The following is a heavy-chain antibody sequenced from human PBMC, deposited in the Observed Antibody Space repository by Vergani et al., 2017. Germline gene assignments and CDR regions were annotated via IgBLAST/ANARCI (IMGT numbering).Heavy chain of an antibody. J-gene: IGHJ6*02. Sequence: QVQLQESGPGLVKPSETLSLTCTVSGGSISSYYWSWIRQPAGKGLEWIGRIYTSGSTNYNPSLKSRVTMSVDTSKNQFSLKLSSVTAADPAVYYCARVSYCSGGSCYSEYGMDVWGQGTTVTVSS. CDR1: GGSISSYY. V-gene: IGHV4-4*07. D-gene: IGHD2-15*01. CDR3: ARVSYCSGGSCYSEYGMDV. CDR2: IYTSGST.